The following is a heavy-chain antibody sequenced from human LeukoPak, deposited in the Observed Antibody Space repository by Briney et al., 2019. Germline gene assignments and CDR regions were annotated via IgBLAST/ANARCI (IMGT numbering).Heavy chain of an antibody. Sequence: SETLSLTCTVSGGSIRGFFWSWIRQPPGKGLEWIGYIFYSGGTYYNPSLMSRVTISVDMSTNQSSLKLTSVTAADTAVYYCARHDYGGNSAWFDPWGQGTLVTVSS. V-gene: IGHV4-59*01. CDR1: GGSIRGFF. D-gene: IGHD4-23*01. CDR2: IFYSGGT. CDR3: ARHDYGGNSAWFDP. J-gene: IGHJ5*02.